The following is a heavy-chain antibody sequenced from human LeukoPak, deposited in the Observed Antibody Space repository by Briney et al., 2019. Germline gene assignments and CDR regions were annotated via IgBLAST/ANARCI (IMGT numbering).Heavy chain of an antibody. CDR3: ARLGGYSSGSIDY. Sequence: SETLSLTCTVSGGSISSYYWSWIRQPPGKGLEWIGYIYYSGSTNYNPSLKSRVTISVDTSKNQFSLKLSSVTAADTAVYYCARLGGYSSGSIDYWGQGTLVTVSS. CDR2: IYYSGST. CDR1: GGSISSYY. V-gene: IGHV4-59*08. J-gene: IGHJ4*02. D-gene: IGHD6-19*01.